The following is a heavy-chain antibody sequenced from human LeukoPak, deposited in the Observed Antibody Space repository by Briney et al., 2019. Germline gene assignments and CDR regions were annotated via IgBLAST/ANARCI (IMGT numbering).Heavy chain of an antibody. D-gene: IGHD2-15*01. V-gene: IGHV3-7*01. J-gene: IGHJ4*02. CDR3: AREVRYCSGGSCPPDY. Sequence: GGSLRLSCAASGFTFSSYWMSWVRQAPGKGLEWVANIKQDGSEKYYADSVKGRFTISRDNAKNSLYLQMNSLRAEDTAVYYCAREVRYCSGGSCPPDYWGQGTLVTVSS. CDR1: GFTFSSYW. CDR2: IKQDGSEK.